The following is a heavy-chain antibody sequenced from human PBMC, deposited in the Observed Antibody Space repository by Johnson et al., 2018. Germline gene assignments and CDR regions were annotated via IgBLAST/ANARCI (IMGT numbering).Heavy chain of an antibody. CDR2: ISWNSGSI. CDR1: GFTFDDYA. J-gene: IGHJ1*01. V-gene: IGHV3-9*01. Sequence: EVQLLESGGGLVQPGRSLRLSCAASGFTFDDYAMHWVRQAPGKGLEWVSGISWNSGSIGYADSVKGRFTISRDNSKYTVYLQMHSLKAEDTAVFYCARAQGGDYLAEYFQHWGQGTLVTVSS. D-gene: IGHD4-17*01. CDR3: ARAQGGDYLAEYFQH.